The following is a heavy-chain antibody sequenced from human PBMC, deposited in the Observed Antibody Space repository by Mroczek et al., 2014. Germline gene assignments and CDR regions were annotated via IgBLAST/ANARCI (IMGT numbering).Heavy chain of an antibody. CDR3: ARARYCSSTSCTDNWFDP. J-gene: IGHJ5*02. CDR2: IYHSGST. V-gene: IGHV4-30-2*01. D-gene: IGHD2-2*01. Sequence: QVQLQESGSGLVKPSQTLSLTCAVSGGSISSGGYSWSWIRQPPGKGLEWIGYIYHSGSTYYNPSLKSRVTISVDRSKNQFSLKLSSVTAADTAVYYCARARYCSSTSCTDNWFDPGAREPWSPSPQ. CDR1: GGSISSGGYS.